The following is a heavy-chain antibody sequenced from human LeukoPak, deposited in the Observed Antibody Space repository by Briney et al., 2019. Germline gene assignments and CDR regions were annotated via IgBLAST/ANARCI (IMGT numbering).Heavy chain of an antibody. J-gene: IGHJ3*02. CDR1: GGSFSGYY. D-gene: IGHD1-26*01. Sequence: PSETLSLTCAVYGGSFSGYYWSWIRQPAGKGLEWIGRIYTSGSTNYNPSLKSRVTMSVDTSKNQFSLKLSSVTAADTAVYYCARVSGLVGATTVAFDIWGQGTMVTVSS. CDR3: ARVSGLVGATTVAFDI. CDR2: IYTSGST. V-gene: IGHV4-59*10.